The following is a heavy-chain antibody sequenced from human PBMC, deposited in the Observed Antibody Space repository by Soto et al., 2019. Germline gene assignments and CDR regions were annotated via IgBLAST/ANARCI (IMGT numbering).Heavy chain of an antibody. D-gene: IGHD2-21*01. V-gene: IGHV3-21*01. CDR2: ISSSSSYI. Sequence: GGSLRLSCAASGFTFSSYSMNWVRQAPGKGLEWVSSISSSSSYIYYADSVKGRFTISRDNAKNSLYLQINSLRAEDTAVYYCARVVPGDYFDYWGQGTLVTVSS. CDR3: ARVVPGDYFDY. CDR1: GFTFSSYS. J-gene: IGHJ4*02.